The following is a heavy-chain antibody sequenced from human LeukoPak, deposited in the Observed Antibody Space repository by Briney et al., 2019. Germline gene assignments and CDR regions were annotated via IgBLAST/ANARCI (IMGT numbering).Heavy chain of an antibody. CDR3: AKVATGNYYEY. CDR2: ITGSGGST. J-gene: IGHJ4*02. Sequence: PGGSLRLSCAASGLTFSSSAITWVRQAPGKGLEWVSAITGSGGSTYYADSVKGRFTISRDNSKNTLYLQMNSPRAEDTAVYYCAKVATGNYYEYWGQGTLVTVSS. CDR1: GLTFSSSA. D-gene: IGHD3-22*01. V-gene: IGHV3-23*01.